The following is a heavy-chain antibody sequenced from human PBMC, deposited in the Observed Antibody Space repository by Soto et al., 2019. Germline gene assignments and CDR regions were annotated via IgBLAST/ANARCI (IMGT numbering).Heavy chain of an antibody. Sequence: SVKVSCKASGGTFSSYAISWVRQAPGQGLEWMGGIIPIFGTANYAQRFQGRVTITADESTSTAYMELSSLRSEDTAVYYCARAYYYDSSAWESFDYRGQGTLVTVSS. D-gene: IGHD3-22*01. V-gene: IGHV1-69*13. J-gene: IGHJ4*02. CDR2: IIPIFGTA. CDR1: GGTFSSYA. CDR3: ARAYYYDSSAWESFDY.